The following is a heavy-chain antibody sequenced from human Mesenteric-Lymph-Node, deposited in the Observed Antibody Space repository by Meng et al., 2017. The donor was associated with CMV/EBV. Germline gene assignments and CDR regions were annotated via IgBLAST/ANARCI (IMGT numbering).Heavy chain of an antibody. Sequence: ASVKVSCKASGYTFTDYYMHWVRQAPGQGLEWMGWINPNSGGTNYAQKFQGGVTMTRDTSISTAYMELSRLRSDDTAIYYCARGDFWSGPNGYWGQGTLVTVSS. V-gene: IGHV1-2*02. CDR3: ARGDFWSGPNGY. J-gene: IGHJ4*02. CDR1: GYTFTDYY. CDR2: INPNSGGT. D-gene: IGHD3-3*01.